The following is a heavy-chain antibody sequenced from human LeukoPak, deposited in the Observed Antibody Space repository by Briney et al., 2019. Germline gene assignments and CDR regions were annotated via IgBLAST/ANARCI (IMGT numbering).Heavy chain of an antibody. D-gene: IGHD6-6*01. V-gene: IGHV1-8*01. CDR2: MNPNSGNT. Sequence: GASVKVSCKASGYTFTSYDNNWVRQATGQGLEWMGWMNPNSGNTGYAQKFQGRVTMTRNTSISTAYMELSSLRSEDTAVYYCARDSSSGVYYFDYWGQGTLVTVSS. CDR3: ARDSSSGVYYFDY. J-gene: IGHJ4*02. CDR1: GYTFTSYD.